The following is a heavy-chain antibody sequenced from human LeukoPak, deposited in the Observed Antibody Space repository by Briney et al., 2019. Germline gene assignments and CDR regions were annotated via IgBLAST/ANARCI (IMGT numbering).Heavy chain of an antibody. J-gene: IGHJ5*02. CDR1: GFTFSSYA. D-gene: IGHD3-9*01. V-gene: IGHV3-30-3*01. CDR2: ISYDGSNK. CDR3: ALYGILTGYNH. Sequence: GGSLRLSCAASGFTFSSYAMHWVRQAPGKGLERVAVISYDGSNKYYADSVKGRFTISRDNSKNTLYLQMNSLRAEDTAVYYCALYGILTGYNHWGQGTLVTVSS.